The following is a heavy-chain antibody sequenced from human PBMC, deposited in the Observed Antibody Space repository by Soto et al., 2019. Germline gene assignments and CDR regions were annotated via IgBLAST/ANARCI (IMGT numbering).Heavy chain of an antibody. CDR2: IDPSDSYT. CDR3: ARHGGDCSGGSCYYDAFDI. D-gene: IGHD2-15*01. V-gene: IGHV5-10-1*01. J-gene: IGHJ3*02. CDR1: GCSFTRYW. Sequence: GESLRISCKGSGCSFTRYWISWVRQIPGKGLEWMGRIDPSDSYTNYSPSFQGHVTISADKSISTAYLQWSSLKASDTAMYYCARHGGDCSGGSCYYDAFDIWGQGTMVTVSS.